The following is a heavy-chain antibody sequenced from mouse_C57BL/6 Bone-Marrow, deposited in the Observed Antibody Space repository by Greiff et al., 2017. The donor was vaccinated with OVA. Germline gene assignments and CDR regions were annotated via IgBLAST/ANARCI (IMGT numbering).Heavy chain of an antibody. V-gene: IGHV1-81*01. CDR2: IYPRSGNT. CDR3: AGGLPFAY. D-gene: IGHD2-4*01. J-gene: IGHJ3*01. Sequence: QVQLKQSGAELARPGASVKLSCKASGYTFTSYGISWVKQRTGQGLEWIGEIYPRSGNTYYNEKFKGKATLTADKSSSTAYMELRSLTSEDSAVYFCAGGLPFAYWGQGTLVTVSA. CDR1: GYTFTSYG.